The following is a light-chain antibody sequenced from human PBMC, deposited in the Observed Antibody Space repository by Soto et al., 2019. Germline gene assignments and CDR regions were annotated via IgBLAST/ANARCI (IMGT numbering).Light chain of an antibody. J-gene: IGKJ1*01. Sequence: EIVLTQSPGTLSLSQGERPTLSCRASQSVRSTYLAWYQQKPGRALRLLIDGASTRATGIPDRFSGSGSGTDFTLTISRLEPEDVAVYYCQQYEAVVTFGQGTIVDI. CDR1: QSVRSTY. CDR2: GAS. V-gene: IGKV3-20*01. CDR3: QQYEAVVT.